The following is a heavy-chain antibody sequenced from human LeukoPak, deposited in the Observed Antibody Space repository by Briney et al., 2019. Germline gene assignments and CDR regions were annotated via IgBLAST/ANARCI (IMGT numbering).Heavy chain of an antibody. V-gene: IGHV4-59*12. CDR3: AREDDMVRGVIRFDY. D-gene: IGHD3-10*01. CDR1: GVSISTYY. Sequence: SETLSLTCTVSGVSISTYYWSWVRQPPGKGLEWIGYIYSTGSTSYNPSLKSRVTISIDTSKSQFSLKLSSVTAADTAVYYCAREDDMVRGVIRFDYWGQGTLVTVSS. J-gene: IGHJ4*02. CDR2: IYSTGST.